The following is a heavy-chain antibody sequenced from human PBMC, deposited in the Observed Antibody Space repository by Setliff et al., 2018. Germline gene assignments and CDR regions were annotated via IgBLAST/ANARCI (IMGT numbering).Heavy chain of an antibody. J-gene: IGHJ3*02. CDR2: INHSGRT. CDR3: ARGRMRGSCSGPSCTYDPFDI. D-gene: IGHD2-2*01. V-gene: IGHV4-34*01. Sequence: PSETLSLTCTVYGDSFSDYYWSWIRQPPGKGLEWIEEINHSGRTNYSPSLRSRVTMSVDTSKKQLSLKLSTVTAADTAVYYCARGRMRGSCSGPSCTYDPFDIWGQGTPVTVSS. CDR1: GDSFSDYY.